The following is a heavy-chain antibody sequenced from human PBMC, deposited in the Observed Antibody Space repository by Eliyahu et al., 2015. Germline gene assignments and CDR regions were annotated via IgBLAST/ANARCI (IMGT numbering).Heavy chain of an antibody. CDR1: GFXLTTNGMR. CDR2: IDWDDDT. CDR3: ARSSYCSGGSCYLFDY. V-gene: IGHV2-70*04. J-gene: IGHJ4*02. D-gene: IGHD2-15*01. Sequence: QVTLKESGPALVKPTQTLTLTCTFXGFXLTTNGMRMXWXRQSPGKAPEWLARIDWDDDTFYSKSLKTRLTISKDTSKNQVVLTMTNMDPVDTATYYCARSSYCSGGSCYLFDYWGQGTLVTVSS.